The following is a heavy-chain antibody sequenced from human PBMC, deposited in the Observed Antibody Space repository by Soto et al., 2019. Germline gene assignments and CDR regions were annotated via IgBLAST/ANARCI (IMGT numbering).Heavy chain of an antibody. V-gene: IGHV3-15*07. CDR3: STDHIYYASDNYFPGREYAMDV. Sequence: EVQLVESGGGLVKSGGSLRLSCAASGFTFSYAWMNWVRQAPGKGLEWVGRIKSKTEGGTTDYAAPVKGRFTISRDDSGDTLYLQMNSLKTEDTAVYYCSTDHIYYASDNYFPGREYAMDVWGQGTTVTVSS. CDR2: IKSKTEGGTT. D-gene: IGHD3-10*01. J-gene: IGHJ6*02. CDR1: GFTFSYAW.